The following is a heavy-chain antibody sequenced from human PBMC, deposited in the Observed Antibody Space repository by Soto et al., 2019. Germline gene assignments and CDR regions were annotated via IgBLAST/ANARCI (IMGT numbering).Heavy chain of an antibody. D-gene: IGHD1-20*01. V-gene: IGHV3-48*02. CDR3: ASDTFANWNFYYYGMDV. J-gene: IGHJ6*02. CDR1: GFTFSDYY. Sequence: GSLRLSYAASGFTFSDYYMSWVRQAPGKGLEWVSSISSGSGTIYYADSVKGRFTISRDNAKNSLYLQMNSLRDEDTAVYYCASDTFANWNFYYYGMDVWGQGTTVTVSS. CDR2: ISSGSGTI.